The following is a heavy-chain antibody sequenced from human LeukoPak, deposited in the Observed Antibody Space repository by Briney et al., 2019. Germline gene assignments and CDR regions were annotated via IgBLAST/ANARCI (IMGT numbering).Heavy chain of an antibody. CDR3: ARGHHYVSY. CDR1: GASMTNYY. CDR2: IYYSGIT. D-gene: IGHD4-17*01. V-gene: IGHV4-59*01. Sequence: SETLSLTCTVSGASMTNYYWSWIRKPPGKGLEWIGYIYYSGITNYNPSLTSRVSISVDMSKNQFSLKLTSVTAADTAVYYCARGHHYVSYWGQGTLVTVSS. J-gene: IGHJ4*02.